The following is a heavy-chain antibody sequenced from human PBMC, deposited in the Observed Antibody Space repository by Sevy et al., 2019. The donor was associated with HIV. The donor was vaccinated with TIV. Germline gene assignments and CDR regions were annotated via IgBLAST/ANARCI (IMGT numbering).Heavy chain of an antibody. Sequence: GGSLRLSCAASGFTFSSYAMSWVRQAPGKGLEWVSAISGSGGSTYYADSMKGRFTISRDNSKNTLYLQMNSLRAEDTAVYYCAKGGVYGDYSDAFDIWGQGTMVTVSS. V-gene: IGHV3-23*01. CDR1: GFTFSSYA. CDR2: ISGSGGST. D-gene: IGHD4-17*01. J-gene: IGHJ3*02. CDR3: AKGGVYGDYSDAFDI.